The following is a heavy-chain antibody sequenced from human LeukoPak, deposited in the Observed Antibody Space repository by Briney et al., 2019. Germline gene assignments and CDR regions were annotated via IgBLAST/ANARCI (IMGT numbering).Heavy chain of an antibody. Sequence: SETLSLTCTVSGGSISSGNYYWSWIRQPAGKGLEWIGRIYTRGSTNYNPSLKSRVTISVDTSKNQFSLKLSSVTAADTAVYYCAREVPYTLEVDYWGQGTLVTVSS. CDR1: GGSISSGNYY. CDR3: AREVPYTLEVDY. J-gene: IGHJ4*02. D-gene: IGHD5-18*01. CDR2: IYTRGST. V-gene: IGHV4-61*02.